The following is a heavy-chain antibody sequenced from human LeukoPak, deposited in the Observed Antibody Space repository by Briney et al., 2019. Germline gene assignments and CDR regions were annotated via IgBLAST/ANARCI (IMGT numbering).Heavy chain of an antibody. CDR3: ARNTSGWMNY. D-gene: IGHD6-19*01. CDR1: GYSFTSYR. CDR2: IYPGDSAT. Sequence: HGESLKISCKGSGYSFTSYRIAWVRQMPGKGLEWMGIIYPGDSATRYSPSFQGQVTISADKSISTAYLQWSSLKASDTAVYYCARNTSGWMNYWGQGTLVTVSS. J-gene: IGHJ4*02. V-gene: IGHV5-51*01.